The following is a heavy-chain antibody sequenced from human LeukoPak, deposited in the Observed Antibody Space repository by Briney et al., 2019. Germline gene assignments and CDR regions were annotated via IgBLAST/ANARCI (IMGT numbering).Heavy chain of an antibody. CDR2: INWNGGNA. CDR1: GFTFDDYG. D-gene: IGHD3-10*01. J-gene: IGHJ5*02. Sequence: PGGSLRLSCAASGFTFDDYGMSWVRQVPGKGLEWVSGINWNGGNAGYAASVKGRFIISRDNVKNSLYLQMNNVRAEDTALYHCVRDHDSILWFGESQTPFDPWGQGTLVTVSS. CDR3: VRDHDSILWFGESQTPFDP. V-gene: IGHV3-20*01.